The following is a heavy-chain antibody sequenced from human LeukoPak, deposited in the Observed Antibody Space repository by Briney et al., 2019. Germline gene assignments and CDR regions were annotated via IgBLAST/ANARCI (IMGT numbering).Heavy chain of an antibody. CDR1: GFTVSSNY. Sequence: GGSLRLSCAASGFTVSSNYMSWVRQGPGKGLEWVSVIYSGGSTYYADSVKGRFTISRDNSKNTLYLQMNSLRAEDTAVYYCARGALYCSSTSCSLDYWGQGTLVTVSS. V-gene: IGHV3-53*01. CDR3: ARGALYCSSTSCSLDY. D-gene: IGHD2-2*01. J-gene: IGHJ4*02. CDR2: IYSGGST.